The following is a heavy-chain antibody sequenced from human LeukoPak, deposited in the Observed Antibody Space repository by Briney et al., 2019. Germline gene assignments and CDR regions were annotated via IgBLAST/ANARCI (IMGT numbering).Heavy chain of an antibody. D-gene: IGHD5-18*01. V-gene: IGHV1-18*01. Sequence: GASVKVSCKASGYTFTSYGINWVRQAPGQGLEWMGWISAYNGNTNYAQKLQGRVTMTTDTSTSTAYMELRSLRSDDTAVYYCARAWFGYSYGFYYYYYMDVWGKGTTVTVSS. CDR2: ISAYNGNT. CDR3: ARAWFGYSYGFYYYYYMDV. CDR1: GYTFTSYG. J-gene: IGHJ6*03.